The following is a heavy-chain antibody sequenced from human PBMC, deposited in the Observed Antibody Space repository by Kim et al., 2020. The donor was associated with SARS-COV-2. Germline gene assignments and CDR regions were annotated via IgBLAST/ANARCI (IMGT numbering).Heavy chain of an antibody. D-gene: IGHD3-9*01. CDR1: GFTFSSYE. CDR3: ARDTSGLWTEWLLSN. J-gene: IGHJ4*02. CDR2: ISSSGSTI. V-gene: IGHV3-48*03. Sequence: GGSLRLSCAASGFTFSSYEMNWVRQAPGKGLEWVSYISSSGSTIYYADSVKGRFTISRDNAKNSLYLQMNSLRAEDTAVYYCARDTSGLWTEWLLSNWGQGTLVTVSS.